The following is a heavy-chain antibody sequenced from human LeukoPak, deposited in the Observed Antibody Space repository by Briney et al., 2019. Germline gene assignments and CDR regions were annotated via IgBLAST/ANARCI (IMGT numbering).Heavy chain of an antibody. J-gene: IGHJ4*02. Sequence: SETLSLTCTVSGGSISSGDYYWSWIRQPPGKGLEWIGYIYYSGSTYHNPSLKSRVTISVDTSKNQFSLKLSSVTAADTAVYYCARGGYDRHIDYWGQGTLVTVSS. V-gene: IGHV4-30-4*08. CDR2: IYYSGST. D-gene: IGHD5-12*01. CDR3: ARGGYDRHIDY. CDR1: GGSISSGDYY.